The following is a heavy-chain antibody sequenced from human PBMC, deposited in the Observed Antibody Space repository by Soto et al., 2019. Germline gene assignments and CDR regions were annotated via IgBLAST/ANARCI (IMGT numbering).Heavy chain of an antibody. CDR3: AKDFVEYYYESSGYDY. V-gene: IGHV3-30*18. D-gene: IGHD3-22*01. CDR1: GVTFSSNG. Sequence: QVQLVESGGGVVQPGRSVRLSCAASGVTFSSNGMHWVRQAPGKGLEWVAVISYDGSNKYYADSVKGRFTIARDNSKNTLYLQMNSLRAEDPAVYYCAKDFVEYYYESSGYDYWVQGTLVTVSS. CDR2: ISYDGSNK. J-gene: IGHJ4*02.